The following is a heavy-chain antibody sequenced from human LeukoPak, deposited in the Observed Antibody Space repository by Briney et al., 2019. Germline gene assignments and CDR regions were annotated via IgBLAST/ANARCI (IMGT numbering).Heavy chain of an antibody. Sequence: GGSLRLSCAASGFTVSSNYMSWVRQAPGKGLEWVSVIYSGGSTYYADSVKGRFTISRDNSKNTLYLQMNSLRAEDTAVYYCARDPGPTRNYYYYMDVWGKGTTVTISS. CDR1: GFTVSSNY. D-gene: IGHD1-14*01. CDR3: ARDPGPTRNYYYYMDV. V-gene: IGHV3-53*01. J-gene: IGHJ6*03. CDR2: IYSGGST.